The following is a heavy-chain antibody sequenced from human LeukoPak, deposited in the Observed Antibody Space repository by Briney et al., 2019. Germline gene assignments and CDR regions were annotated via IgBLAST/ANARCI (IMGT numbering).Heavy chain of an antibody. CDR3: VRRRSIAAAGTNNWFDP. CDR2: INPNSGGT. Sequence: ASVKVSCKASGYTFTGYYMHWVRQAPGQGLEWMGWINPNSGGTNYAQKFQGRVTMTRDTSISTAYMELSRLRSDDTAVYYCVRRRSIAAAGTNNWFDPWGQGTLVTVSS. D-gene: IGHD6-13*01. CDR1: GYTFTGYY. J-gene: IGHJ5*02. V-gene: IGHV1-2*02.